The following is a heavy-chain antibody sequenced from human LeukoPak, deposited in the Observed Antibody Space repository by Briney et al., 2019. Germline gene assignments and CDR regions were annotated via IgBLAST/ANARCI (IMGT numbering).Heavy chain of an antibody. J-gene: IGHJ5*02. V-gene: IGHV2-70*01. Sequence: SGPTLVNPTQTLTLTCTFSGFSLSTSGMCVSWIRQPPGKALEWLALIDWDDVKYYSTALKTRLTISKDTSKNQVVLTMTNMDPVDTATYYCARTPRLYSSGWYSWFDPWGQGTLVTVSS. D-gene: IGHD6-19*01. CDR3: ARTPRLYSSGWYSWFDP. CDR1: GFSLSTSGMC. CDR2: IDWDDVK.